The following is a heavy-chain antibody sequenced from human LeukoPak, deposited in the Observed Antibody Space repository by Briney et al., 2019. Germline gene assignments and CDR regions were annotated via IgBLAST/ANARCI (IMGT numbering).Heavy chain of an antibody. CDR3: ERDLVTVTKGFDI. D-gene: IGHD4-17*01. V-gene: IGHV4-59*11. CDR1: VDSFSSHY. Sequence: SETLSLTCAVSVDSFSSHYWTWIRQPPGKGLEWIGYISYIGSTNYNPSLKSRVTISIDTSKNQFSLKLSSVTAADTAVYYCERDLVTVTKGFDIWGQGTMVSVSS. CDR2: ISYIGST. J-gene: IGHJ3*02.